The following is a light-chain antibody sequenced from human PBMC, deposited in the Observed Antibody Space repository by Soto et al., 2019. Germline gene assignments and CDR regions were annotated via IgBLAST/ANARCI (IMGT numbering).Light chain of an antibody. J-gene: IGKJ4*01. CDR3: QQYDEPVLT. CDR1: QNIDSSY. Sequence: EIVLTQSPGTLSLSPGERATPSCRASQNIDSSYLTWYQRKPGQAPRLLIYGASNRATGIPDRFSGSGSGTDFTLTISRLEPEDFVVYYCQQYDEPVLTFGGGTQV. V-gene: IGKV3-20*01. CDR2: GAS.